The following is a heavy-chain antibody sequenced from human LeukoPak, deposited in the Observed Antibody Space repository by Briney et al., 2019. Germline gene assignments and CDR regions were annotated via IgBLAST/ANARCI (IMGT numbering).Heavy chain of an antibody. J-gene: IGHJ4*02. D-gene: IGHD6-13*01. CDR3: AKRYSSSWELDY. CDR1: GFTFSSYA. CDR2: ISGSGGST. Sequence: PGGSLRLSCAASGFTFSSYAMSWVRQAPAKGLEWVSAISGSGGSTYYADSVKGRFTISRDNSKNTLYLQMNSLRAEDTAVYYCAKRYSSSWELDYWGQGTLVTVSS. V-gene: IGHV3-23*01.